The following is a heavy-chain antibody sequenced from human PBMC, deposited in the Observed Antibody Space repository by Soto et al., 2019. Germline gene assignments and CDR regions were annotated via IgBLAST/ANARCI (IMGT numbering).Heavy chain of an antibody. CDR2: IIPILGIA. D-gene: IGHD2-21*02. V-gene: IGHV1-69*08. CDR3: ARDPSRTYCGGDCYSDY. J-gene: IGHJ4*02. Sequence: QVQLVQSGAEVKKPGSSVKVSCKASGGTFSSYTISWVRQAPGQGLEWMGRIIPILGIANYAQKFQGRDTITADKSTSTAYMELSSLRSEDTAVYYCARDPSRTYCGGDCYSDYWGQGTLVTVSS. CDR1: GGTFSSYT.